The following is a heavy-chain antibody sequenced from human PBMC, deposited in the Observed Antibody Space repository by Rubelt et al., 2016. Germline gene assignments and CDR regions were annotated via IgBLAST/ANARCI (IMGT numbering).Heavy chain of an antibody. J-gene: IGHJ4*02. CDR1: GFTFSSYG. V-gene: IGHV3-30*03. Sequence: AGRSLRLSCAASGFTFSSYGMHWVRQAPGKGLEWVAVISYDGSNKYYADSVKGRITVSRDNSKNTLYLEMNSLRAEDTAVYYCARKDNGGHYFHYWGQGTLVTVSS. CDR3: ARKDNGGHYFHY. CDR2: ISYDGSNK. D-gene: IGHD1-1*01.